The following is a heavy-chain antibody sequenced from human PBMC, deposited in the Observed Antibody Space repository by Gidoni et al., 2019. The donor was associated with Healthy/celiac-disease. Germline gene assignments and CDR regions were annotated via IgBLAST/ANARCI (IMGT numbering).Heavy chain of an antibody. CDR1: GFTFSSYA. Sequence: EVQLLESGGGLVQPGGSLSLSCAASGFTFSSYAMSWVRQAPGKGLEWVAAISGSGGSTYYADSVKGRFTISRDNSKNTLYLQMNSLRAEDTAVYYCAKESTVVQAAIDVDYWGQGTLVTVSS. CDR2: ISGSGGST. D-gene: IGHD2-2*01. CDR3: AKESTVVQAAIDVDY. J-gene: IGHJ4*02. V-gene: IGHV3-23*01.